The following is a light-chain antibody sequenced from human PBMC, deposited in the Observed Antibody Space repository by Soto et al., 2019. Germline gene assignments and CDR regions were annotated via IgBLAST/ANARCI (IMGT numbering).Light chain of an antibody. CDR1: SSDLGSYNL. V-gene: IGLV2-23*02. Sequence: QSALTQPASVSGSPGQSLTISCTGTSSDLGSYNLVSWYQQHPGKAPKLMIYEVNKRPSGVSNRFSASKSGNTASLTISGLQAEDEADYYCCSYAGSSTSRVFGGGTKLTVL. J-gene: IGLJ3*02. CDR2: EVN. CDR3: CSYAGSSTSRV.